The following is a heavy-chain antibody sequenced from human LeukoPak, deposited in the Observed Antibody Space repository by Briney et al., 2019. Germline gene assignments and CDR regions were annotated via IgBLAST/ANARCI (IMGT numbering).Heavy chain of an antibody. V-gene: IGHV4-34*01. J-gene: IGHJ4*02. CDR1: GGSFSGYY. CDR2: IIHSGST. Sequence: SETLSLTCAVYGGSFSGYYWTWIRQSPGKGLEWIGEIIHSGSTNYNPSLKSRVTISLDTSTDQFSLKLSSVTAADTALYFCARGPSVRYYAGSGYYYFDYWGQGTLVTVSS. CDR3: ARGPSVRYYAGSGYYYFDY. D-gene: IGHD3-22*01.